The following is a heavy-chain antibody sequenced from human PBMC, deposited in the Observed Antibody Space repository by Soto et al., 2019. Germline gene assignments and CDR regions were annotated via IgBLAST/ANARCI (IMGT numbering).Heavy chain of an antibody. D-gene: IGHD6-6*01. CDR1: GFTFSSYA. Sequence: PGGSLRLSCAASGFTFSSYAMSWVRQAPGKGLEWVSAISGSGGSTYYADSLKGRFTISRDNSKNTLYLQMNSLRAEDTAVYYCAVPYLYSSSTFDMWGHGTMVTVSS. V-gene: IGHV3-23*01. J-gene: IGHJ3*02. CDR2: ISGSGGST. CDR3: AVPYLYSSSTFDM.